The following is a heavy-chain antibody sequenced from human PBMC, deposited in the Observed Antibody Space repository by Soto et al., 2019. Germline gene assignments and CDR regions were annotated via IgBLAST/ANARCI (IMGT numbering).Heavy chain of an antibody. Sequence: QPGGSLRLSCAASGFTFSSYEMNWVRQAPGKGLEWVSYISSSGSTIYYADSVKGRFTISRDNAKNSLYLQMNSLRAEDTAVYYCARNLGYCSGGSCSKAYFDYWGHGTLVTFSS. J-gene: IGHJ4*01. CDR3: ARNLGYCSGGSCSKAYFDY. CDR2: ISSSGSTI. CDR1: GFTFSSYE. D-gene: IGHD2-15*01. V-gene: IGHV3-48*03.